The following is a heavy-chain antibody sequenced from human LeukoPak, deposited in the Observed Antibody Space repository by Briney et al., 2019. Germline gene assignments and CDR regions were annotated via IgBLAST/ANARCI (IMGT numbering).Heavy chain of an antibody. CDR2: IRYDGSNK. V-gene: IGHV3-30*02. J-gene: IGHJ4*02. D-gene: IGHD3-10*01. CDR3: AKVGDGSGSYSDY. CDR1: GFTFSSYG. Sequence: PGGSLRLSCAASGFTFSSYGMHWVRQAPGKGLEWVSFIRYDGSNKYYADSVKGRFTISRDNSKNTLYLQMNSLRAEAPAVYYCAKVGDGSGSYSDYWGQGTLVTVSS.